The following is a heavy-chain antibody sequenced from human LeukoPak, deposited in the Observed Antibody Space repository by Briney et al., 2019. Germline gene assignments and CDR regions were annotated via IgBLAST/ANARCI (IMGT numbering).Heavy chain of an antibody. Sequence: GASVKVSCKASGYTFTNYGVSWVRQAPGQGLEWMGWISTYTGNTNYVQKFQGRVTMTRDTSTSTVYMELSSLRSEDTAVYYCARDYGMATAYWYFDLWGRGTLVTVSS. J-gene: IGHJ2*01. CDR3: ARDYGMATAYWYFDL. CDR2: ISTYTGNT. CDR1: GYTFTNYG. V-gene: IGHV1-18*01. D-gene: IGHD5-24*01.